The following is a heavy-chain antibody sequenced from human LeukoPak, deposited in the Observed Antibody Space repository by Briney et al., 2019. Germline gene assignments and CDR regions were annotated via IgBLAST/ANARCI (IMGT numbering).Heavy chain of an antibody. V-gene: IGHV3-33*01. Sequence: PGRSMRLSCGASGFTFSSYGMHWVRQAPGKGREWVAVTWYDGSNKYYADSVKGRFTISRDNSKNTLYLQMNSPRAEYTAVYYWTRELYDYVWGSYRAPDAFDIWGQGRMVTVSS. CDR1: GFTFSSYG. J-gene: IGHJ3*02. D-gene: IGHD3-16*02. CDR3: TRELYDYVWGSYRAPDAFDI. CDR2: TWYDGSNK.